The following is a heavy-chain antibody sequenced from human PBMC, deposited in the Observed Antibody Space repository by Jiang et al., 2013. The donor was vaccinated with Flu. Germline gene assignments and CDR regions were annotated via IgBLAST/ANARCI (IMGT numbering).Heavy chain of an antibody. D-gene: IGHD1-1*01. J-gene: IGHJ4*02. CDR3: AXVTKPRRVAGYFDY. V-gene: IGHV4-34*01. Sequence: KSRVTISVDTSKNQFSLKLSSVTAAGTAVYYCAXVTKPRRVAGYFDYWGQGTLVTVSS.